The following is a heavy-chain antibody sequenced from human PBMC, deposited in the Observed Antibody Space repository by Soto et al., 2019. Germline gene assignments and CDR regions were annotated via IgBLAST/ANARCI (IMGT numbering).Heavy chain of an antibody. Sequence: GSLRLSCAASGFTLSGSVIYWVRQPSGKGLEWVGRIRSRSSGYATAYAESVKGRFTISRDDSMNTAYLQMNSLKTEDTAVYFCTRQTDAVQWLVVPTDYNFDYWGQGTLVTVSS. D-gene: IGHD6-19*01. J-gene: IGHJ4*02. V-gene: IGHV3-73*01. CDR2: IRSRSSGYAT. CDR1: GFTLSGSV. CDR3: TRQTDAVQWLVVPTDYNFDY.